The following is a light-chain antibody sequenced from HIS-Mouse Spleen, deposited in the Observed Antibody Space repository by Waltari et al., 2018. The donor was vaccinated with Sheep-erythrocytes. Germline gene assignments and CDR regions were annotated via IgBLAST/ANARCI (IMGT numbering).Light chain of an antibody. Sequence: QSVLTQPPSVSAAPGQKVTISCSGSSSNIGNNYVSWSQQLPGTAPKLLIYDNNKRPSGIPDRFSGSKSGTSATRGITGLQTGDEADYYCGTWDSSLSAGVFGGGTKLTVL. CDR3: GTWDSSLSAGV. CDR2: DNN. J-gene: IGLJ2*01. V-gene: IGLV1-51*01. CDR1: SSNIGNNY.